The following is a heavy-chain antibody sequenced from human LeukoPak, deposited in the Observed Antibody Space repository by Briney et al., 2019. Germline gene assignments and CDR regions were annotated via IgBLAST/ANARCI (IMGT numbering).Heavy chain of an antibody. Sequence: SETLSLTCTVSGGSISSYYWSWIRQPPGKGLEWIGYIYYSGSTNYNPSLKGRVTISVDTSKNQLSLKLSSVTAADTAVYYCAREARYYFDYWGQGTLVTVSS. CDR1: GGSISSYY. V-gene: IGHV4-59*01. CDR3: AREARYYFDY. CDR2: IYYSGST. J-gene: IGHJ4*02. D-gene: IGHD1-26*01.